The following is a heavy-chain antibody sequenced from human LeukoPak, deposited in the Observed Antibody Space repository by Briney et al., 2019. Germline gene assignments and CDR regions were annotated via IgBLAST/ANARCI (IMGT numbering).Heavy chain of an antibody. CDR1: GFTFSSYS. CDR3: ARDGGGIAAAGTHTYYYYYMDV. Sequence: GGSLRLSCAASGFTFSSYSMNWVRQAPGKGLEWVSSISSSSSYIYYADSVKGRFTISRDNAKNSLYLQMNSLRAEDTAVYYCARDGGGIAAAGTHTYYYYYMDVWGKGTTVTVSS. CDR2: ISSSSSYI. D-gene: IGHD6-13*01. V-gene: IGHV3-21*01. J-gene: IGHJ6*03.